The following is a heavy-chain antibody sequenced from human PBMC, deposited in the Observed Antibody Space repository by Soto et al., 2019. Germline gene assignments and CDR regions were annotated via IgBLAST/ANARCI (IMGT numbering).Heavy chain of an antibody. CDR2: ISANNGKT. V-gene: IGHV1-18*01. CDR3: ARAMGSSFDN. CDR1: GYTFSNSG. D-gene: IGHD6-6*01. Sequence: ASVKVSCKTSGYTFSNSGISWVRQAPGQGLGWSGWISANNGKTNCAQKLQDRLTLTTDTSTNTAYMELRSLRSDDTAMYYCARAMGSSFDNWGQGILVTVPQ. J-gene: IGHJ4*02.